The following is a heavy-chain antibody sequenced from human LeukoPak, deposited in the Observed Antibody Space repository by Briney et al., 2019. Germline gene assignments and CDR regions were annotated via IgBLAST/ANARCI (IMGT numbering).Heavy chain of an antibody. J-gene: IGHJ3*02. Sequence: SETLSLTCTVSGGSISSSSYYWGWIRQPPGKGLEWIGSIYYSGSTYYNPSLKSRVTISVDTSKNQFSLKLSSVTAADTAVYYXAREDVVRFLEWIPPPXXAFEIWGQGTMVTVSS. CDR3: AREDVVRFLEWIPPPXXAFEI. CDR2: IYYSGST. D-gene: IGHD3-3*01. CDR1: GGSISSSSYY. V-gene: IGHV4-39*02.